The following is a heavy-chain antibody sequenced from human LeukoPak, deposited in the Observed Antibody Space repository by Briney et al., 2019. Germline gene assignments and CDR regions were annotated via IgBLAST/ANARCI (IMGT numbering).Heavy chain of an antibody. J-gene: IGHJ4*02. D-gene: IGHD1-26*01. CDR1: GFTVSSNY. Sequence: PGGSLRLSCAASGFTVSSNYMSWVRQAPGKGLEWVSAISPGGDITYYADSVKGRFTISRDNSKDTLYLQMNSLRAEDTAVYYCAKDATWFGGKYASFDYWGQGTLVTVSS. CDR2: ISPGGDIT. CDR3: AKDATWFGGKYASFDY. V-gene: IGHV3-23*01.